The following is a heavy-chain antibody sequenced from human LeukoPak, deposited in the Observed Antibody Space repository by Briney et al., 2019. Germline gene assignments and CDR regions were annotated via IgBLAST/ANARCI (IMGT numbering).Heavy chain of an antibody. J-gene: IGHJ3*02. CDR1: GGSIGGGTYY. Sequence: TLSLTCTVSGGSIGGGTYYWSWIRQPAGKGLEWIGRIYTSGSTNYNPSLKSRVTISVGTSKNQFSLKLSSVTAADTAVYYCARDVGYSYGYYAFDIWGQGTMVTVSS. V-gene: IGHV4-61*02. D-gene: IGHD5-18*01. CDR2: IYTSGST. CDR3: ARDVGYSYGYYAFDI.